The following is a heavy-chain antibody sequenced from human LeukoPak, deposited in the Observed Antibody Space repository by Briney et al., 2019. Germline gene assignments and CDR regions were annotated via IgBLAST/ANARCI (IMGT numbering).Heavy chain of an antibody. D-gene: IGHD5-12*01. Sequence: GGSLRLSCAASGFTFNNYAMNWVRQAPGKGLEWVSAISGSGVSTYYADSVKGRFTISRDNSNNTLYLQMNSLRAEDTAVYYCAKIPYDSDYYMWGQRTLVTVSS. CDR2: ISGSGVST. CDR3: AKIPYDSDYYM. V-gene: IGHV3-23*01. CDR1: GFTFNNYA. J-gene: IGHJ4*02.